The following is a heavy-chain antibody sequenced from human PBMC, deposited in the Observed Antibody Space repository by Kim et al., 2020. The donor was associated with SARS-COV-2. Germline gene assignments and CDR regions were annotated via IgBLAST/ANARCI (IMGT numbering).Heavy chain of an antibody. CDR1: GGTFSSYA. D-gene: IGHD1-26*01. J-gene: IGHJ3*02. V-gene: IGHV1-69*13. CDR3: ARGSPLRGRYIVGATSDAFDI. CDR2: IIPIFGTA. Sequence: SVKVSCKASGGTFSSYAISWVRQAPGQGLEWMGGIIPIFGTANYAQKFQGRVTITADESTSTAYMELSSLRSEDTAVYYCARGSPLRGRYIVGATSDAFDIWGQGTKVTVSS.